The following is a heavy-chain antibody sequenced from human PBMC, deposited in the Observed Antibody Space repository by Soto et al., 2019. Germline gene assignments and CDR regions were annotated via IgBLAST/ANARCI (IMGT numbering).Heavy chain of an antibody. CDR2: INHVGSP. D-gene: IGHD3-3*01. CDR1: NGSFMGYY. V-gene: IGHV4-34*01. Sequence: QVQLHQWGAGLLKPSEILSLTCAVYNGSFMGYYWTWVRQPPGKGLEWIGEINHVGSPNYNPSLKSRVVISIDTSKQQFSLRLNSLTAADTAVYYCASLGGGRFLDKGDYWGQGIQVTVSS. CDR3: ASLGGGRFLDKGDY. J-gene: IGHJ4*02.